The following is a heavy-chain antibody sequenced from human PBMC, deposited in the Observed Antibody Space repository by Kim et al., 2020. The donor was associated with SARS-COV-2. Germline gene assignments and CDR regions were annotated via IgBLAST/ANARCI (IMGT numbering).Heavy chain of an antibody. D-gene: IGHD6-6*01. CDR1: GFTFSDYY. CDR3: ARDSSSSHYYMDV. V-gene: IGHV3-11*01. J-gene: IGHJ6*03. CDR2: ISSSGSTI. Sequence: GGSLRLSCAASGFTFSDYYMSWIRQAPGKGLEWVSYISSSGSTIYYADSVKGRFTISRDNAKNSLYLQMNSLRAEDTAVYYCARDSSSSHYYMDVWGKGTTVTVSS.